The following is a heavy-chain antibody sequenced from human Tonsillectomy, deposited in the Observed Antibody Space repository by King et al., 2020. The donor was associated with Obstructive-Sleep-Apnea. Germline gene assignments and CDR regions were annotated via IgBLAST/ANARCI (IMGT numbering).Heavy chain of an antibody. V-gene: IGHV4-39*07. CDR1: GVSISTTSYY. J-gene: IGHJ5*02. D-gene: IGHD2-2*01. CDR2: IYYSGST. CDR3: ARGEYRDFAHQSWFDP. Sequence: QMQLQESGPGLVKPSETLSLSCTVSGVSISTTSYYWGWIRQPPGKGLEWIGNIYYSGSTYYNPSLTSRVTISVDTSKNQFSLKLRSVTAADTAMYYCARGEYRDFAHQSWFDPWGQGTLVTVSS.